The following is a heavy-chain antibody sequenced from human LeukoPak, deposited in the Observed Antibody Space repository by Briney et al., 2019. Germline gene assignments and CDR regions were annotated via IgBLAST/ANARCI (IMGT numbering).Heavy chain of an antibody. CDR1: SGSISSYY. Sequence: SQTLSLTCTVSSGSISSYYWSWIRQPPGKGLEWIGYIYTSGSTNYNPSLKSRVTISVDTSKNQFSLKLSSVTAADTAVYYCARHCSSTSGYGAFDIWGEGTMVTVSS. CDR3: ARHCSSTSGYGAFDI. J-gene: IGHJ3*02. V-gene: IGHV4-4*09. CDR2: IYTSGST. D-gene: IGHD2-2*01.